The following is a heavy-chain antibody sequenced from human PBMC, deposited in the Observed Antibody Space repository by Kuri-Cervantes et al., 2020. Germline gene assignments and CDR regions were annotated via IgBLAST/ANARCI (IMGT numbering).Heavy chain of an antibody. J-gene: IGHJ5*02. Sequence: GSLRLSCTVSGGSISSSSYYWGWIRQPPGKGLEWIGSIYYSGSTYYNPSLKSRVTISVDRSKNQFSLKLSSVTAADTAVYYCARDQYYYDSSGYYNWFDPWGQGTLVTVSS. CDR2: IYYSGST. CDR1: GGSISSSSYY. D-gene: IGHD3-22*01. V-gene: IGHV4-39*07. CDR3: ARDQYYYDSSGYYNWFDP.